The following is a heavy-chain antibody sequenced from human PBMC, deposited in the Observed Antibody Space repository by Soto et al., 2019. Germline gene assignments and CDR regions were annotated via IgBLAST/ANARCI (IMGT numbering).Heavy chain of an antibody. V-gene: IGHV4-59*01. CDR1: GGSISSYY. D-gene: IGHD3-22*01. J-gene: IGHJ4*02. Sequence: PSETLSLACTVSGGSISSYYWSWIRQPPGKGLEWIGYIYYSGSTNYNPSLKSRVTISVDTSKNQFSLKLSSVTAADTAVYYSASVNHYYDSSGYSDWGQGTLVTVSS. CDR2: IYYSGST. CDR3: ASVNHYYDSSGYSD.